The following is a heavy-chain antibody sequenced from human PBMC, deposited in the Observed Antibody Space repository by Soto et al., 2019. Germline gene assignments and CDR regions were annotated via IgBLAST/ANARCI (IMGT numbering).Heavy chain of an antibody. Sequence: EVHLVASGGGLVQPGRSLRLSCTASGFTFDNYAMHWVRQVPGKGVEWVSSISWNSGNIVYADSVKGRFTISRDSANNSLYLRMSSLRTEDTALYYCTKGAVTSIFGYFDYWGQGTLVTVSS. D-gene: IGHD3-3*01. CDR2: ISWNSGNI. CDR3: TKGAVTSIFGYFDY. J-gene: IGHJ4*02. CDR1: GFTFDNYA. V-gene: IGHV3-9*01.